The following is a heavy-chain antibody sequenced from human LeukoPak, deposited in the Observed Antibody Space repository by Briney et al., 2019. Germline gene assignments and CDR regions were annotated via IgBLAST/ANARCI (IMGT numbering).Heavy chain of an antibody. CDR2: IYYSGST. V-gene: IGHV4-59*08. Sequence: SETLSLTCTVSGGSISSYYWSWIQQPPGKGLEWIGYIYYSGSTNYNPSLKSRVTISVDTSKNQFSLKLSSVTAADTAVYYCASHYSGSSWLAEYFQHWGQGTLVTVSS. CDR3: ASHYSGSSWLAEYFQH. D-gene: IGHD1-26*01. J-gene: IGHJ1*01. CDR1: GGSISSYY.